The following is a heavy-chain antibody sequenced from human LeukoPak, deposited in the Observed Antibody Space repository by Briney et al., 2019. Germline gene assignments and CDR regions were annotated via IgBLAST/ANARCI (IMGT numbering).Heavy chain of an antibody. CDR3: AREADPRLYASSPPDY. CDR1: GFGFSNFW. V-gene: IGHV3-74*01. Sequence: GGSLTLSCAASGFGFSNFWMHWVRQAPGKGLVWVSRIKTDGTTTVYADSVKGRFTISRDNAKNTLYLQMKSLRAEDTAVYFCAREADPRLYASSPPDYWGQGTPVTVSS. CDR2: IKTDGTTT. J-gene: IGHJ4*01. D-gene: IGHD2/OR15-2a*01.